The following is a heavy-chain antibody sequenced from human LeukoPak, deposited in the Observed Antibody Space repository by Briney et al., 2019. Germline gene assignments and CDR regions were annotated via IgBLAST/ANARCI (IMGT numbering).Heavy chain of an antibody. CDR3: ARGRVSSSTWYSTYYYYFYMDV. CDR2: INHSGST. D-gene: IGHD4-11*01. V-gene: IGHV4-34*01. J-gene: IGHJ6*03. Sequence: SETLSLTCAVYGGSFSGYYWSWIRQPPGKGLEWIGEINHSGSTYYNPSLKSRVTISVDTSKNLFSLRPRSVTAADTAVYFCARGRVSSSTWYSTYYYYFYMDVWGKGTTVTVSS. CDR1: GGSFSGYY.